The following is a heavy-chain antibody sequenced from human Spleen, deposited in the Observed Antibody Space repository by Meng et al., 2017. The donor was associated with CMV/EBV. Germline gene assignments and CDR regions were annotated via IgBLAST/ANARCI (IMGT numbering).Heavy chain of an antibody. D-gene: IGHD6-13*01. J-gene: IGHJ4*02. CDR3: ASIAAAGTAIVY. CDR2: INHSGST. Sequence: QLRLKQWGAGMLQPSETLSLTCAVYGGSFSGYYWSWIRQPPGKGLEWIGEINHSGSTNYNPSLKSRVTISVDTSKNQFSLKLSSVTAADTAVYYCASIAAAGTAIVYWGQGTLVTVSS. CDR1: GGSFSGYY. V-gene: IGHV4-34*01.